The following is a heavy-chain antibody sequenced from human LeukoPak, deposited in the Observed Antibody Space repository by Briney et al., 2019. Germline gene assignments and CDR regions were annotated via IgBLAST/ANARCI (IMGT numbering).Heavy chain of an antibody. V-gene: IGHV4-39*07. J-gene: IGHJ5*02. CDR3: ARAVRGSSPNWFDT. CDR1: GGSIISSYHY. D-gene: IGHD6-6*01. Sequence: SETLSLTCTVCGGSIISSYHYWGWIRQPPGKGLEWIGTMYYSGGSYYNPSLKSRVTISVDTSKNHFSLKLNSVIAADTAMYYCARAVRGSSPNWFDTWGQGTLVTVSS. CDR2: MYYSGGS.